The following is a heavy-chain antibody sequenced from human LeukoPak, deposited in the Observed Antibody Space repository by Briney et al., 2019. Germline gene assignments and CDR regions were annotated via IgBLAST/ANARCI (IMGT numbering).Heavy chain of an antibody. J-gene: IGHJ4*02. CDR3: ARLFRVVVPAANTHFDY. CDR1: GFTFSSYA. D-gene: IGHD2-2*01. V-gene: IGHV3-30*04. CDR2: ISYDGSNK. Sequence: GGSLRLSCAAYGFTFSSYAMHWVRQAAGKGLEWVAVISYDGSNKYYADSVKGRFTISRDNSKNTLYLQMNSLRAEDTAVYYCARLFRVVVPAANTHFDYWGQGTLVTVSS.